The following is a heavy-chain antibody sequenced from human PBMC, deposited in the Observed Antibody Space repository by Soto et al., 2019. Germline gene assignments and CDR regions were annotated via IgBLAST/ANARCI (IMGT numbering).Heavy chain of an antibody. Sequence: SETLSVTCAVYGGSFSGYYWSWIRQPPGKGLERIGEINHSGSTNYNPSLKSRVTISVDTSKNQFSLKLSSVTAADTAVYYCARHPRVLTGYYNDYWGQGTLVTVSS. V-gene: IGHV4-34*01. D-gene: IGHD3-9*01. J-gene: IGHJ4*02. CDR3: ARHPRVLTGYYNDY. CDR1: GGSFSGYY. CDR2: INHSGST.